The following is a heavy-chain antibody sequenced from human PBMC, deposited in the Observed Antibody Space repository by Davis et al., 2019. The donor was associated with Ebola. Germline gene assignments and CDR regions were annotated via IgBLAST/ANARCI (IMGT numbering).Heavy chain of an antibody. CDR1: GFIFSDYW. D-gene: IGHD3-22*01. CDR3: ARDLIKSSSGSESPFDP. Sequence: PGGSLRLSCAASGFIFSDYWMNWVRQTPGKGLVWVSRITNDGTRTSYADSVQGRFTISRDNAKNTLYLQMNSLRAEDTAVYYCARDLIKSSSGSESPFDPWGQGTLVTVSS. J-gene: IGHJ5*02. CDR2: ITNDGTRT. V-gene: IGHV3-74*01.